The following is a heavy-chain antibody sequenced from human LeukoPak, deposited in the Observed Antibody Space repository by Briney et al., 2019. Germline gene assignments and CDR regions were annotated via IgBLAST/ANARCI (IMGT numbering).Heavy chain of an antibody. CDR1: GGSISSYY. Sequence: SETLSLTCTVSGGSISSYYWSWIRQPPGKGLEWIGYISDSGNTNYNPSLKSRVTISLDTSKNQFSLKLSSVTAADTAVYYCATHLSGSAYYYFDYWGQGTLVTVSS. D-gene: IGHD6-25*01. CDR2: ISDSGNT. CDR3: ATHLSGSAYYYFDY. J-gene: IGHJ4*02. V-gene: IGHV4-59*01.